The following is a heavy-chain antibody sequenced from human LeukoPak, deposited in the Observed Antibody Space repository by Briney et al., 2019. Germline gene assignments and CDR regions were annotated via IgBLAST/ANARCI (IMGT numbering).Heavy chain of an antibody. CDR2: IYYSGST. Sequence: ASETLSLTCTVSGGSISSSSYYWGWIRQPPGKGLEWIGSIYYSGSTYYNPSLKSRVTISVDTSKNQFSLKLSSVTAADTAVYYCARPHSPWSAWFDPWGQGPLVTVSS. D-gene: IGHD2-21*01. J-gene: IGHJ5*02. CDR1: GGSISSSSYY. V-gene: IGHV4-39*01. CDR3: ARPHSPWSAWFDP.